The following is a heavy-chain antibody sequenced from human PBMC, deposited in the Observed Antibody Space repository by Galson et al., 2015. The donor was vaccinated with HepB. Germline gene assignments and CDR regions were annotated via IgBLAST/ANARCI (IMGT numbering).Heavy chain of an antibody. CDR1: GYIFTKYA. Sequence: SVKVSCKASGYIFTKYAMHWVRQAPGQGLEWMAWINGGDGYTKYSQRLQGRITVTRDSSATTAYMELSSLRSEDTAVYYCARPLVPGRDWFDSWGQGTLVTVSS. CDR2: INGGDGYT. V-gene: IGHV1-3*01. J-gene: IGHJ5*01. CDR3: ARPLVPGRDWFDS. D-gene: IGHD6-6*01.